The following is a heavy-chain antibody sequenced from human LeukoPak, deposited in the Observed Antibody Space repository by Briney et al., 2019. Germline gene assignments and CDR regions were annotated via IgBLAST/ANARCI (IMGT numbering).Heavy chain of an antibody. J-gene: IGHJ4*02. D-gene: IGHD3-22*01. CDR2: IYYSGST. Sequence: SETLSLTCTVSGGSISSGGYYWSWIRQPPGKGLEWIGYIYYSGSTYYNPSLKSRVTISVDTSKNQFSLKLSSVTAADTAVYYCARDHLRSGYFYWGQGTLVTVSS. V-gene: IGHV4-30-4*01. CDR3: ARDHLRSGYFY. CDR1: GGSISSGGYY.